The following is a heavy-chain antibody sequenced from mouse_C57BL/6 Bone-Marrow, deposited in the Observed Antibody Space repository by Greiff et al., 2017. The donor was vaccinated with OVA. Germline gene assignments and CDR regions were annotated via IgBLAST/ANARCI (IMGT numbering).Heavy chain of an antibody. Sequence: EVKLLESGGGLVKPGGSLKLSCAASGFTFSDYGMHWVRQAPEKGLEWVAYISRGSSTIYYADTVKGRFTISRDNAKNTLLLRMTSLRSDDTAMYYCAMIYYDYAMDYWGQGTSVTVSS. CDR3: AMIYYDYAMDY. D-gene: IGHD2-4*01. J-gene: IGHJ4*01. CDR2: ISRGSSTI. V-gene: IGHV5-17*01. CDR1: GFTFSDYG.